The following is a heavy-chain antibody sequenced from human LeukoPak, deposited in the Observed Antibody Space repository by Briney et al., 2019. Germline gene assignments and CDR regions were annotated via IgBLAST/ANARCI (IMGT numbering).Heavy chain of an antibody. Sequence: GGSLRLSCAASGFTFSSYGMHWVRQAPGKGLKWVAVIWYDGSNKYYADSVKGRFTISRDNSKNTLYLQMNSLGAEDTAVYYCARGLGGYFDYWGQGTLVTVSS. CDR1: GFTFSSYG. J-gene: IGHJ4*02. D-gene: IGHD4-23*01. V-gene: IGHV3-33*01. CDR3: ARGLGGYFDY. CDR2: IWYDGSNK.